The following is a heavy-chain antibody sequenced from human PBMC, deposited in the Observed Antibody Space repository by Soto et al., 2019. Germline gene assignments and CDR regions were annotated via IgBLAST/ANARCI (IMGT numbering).Heavy chain of an antibody. CDR1: GFTFSSYS. CDR2: INSDESTT. V-gene: IGHV3-48*04. J-gene: IGHJ4*02. Sequence: GGSLRLSCAASGFTFSSYSMNWVRQAPGKGLEWVSYINSDESTTNYADSVKGRFTISRDNAKNTLYLQMNSLRAEDTAVYYCALSHTVTTDYWGQGTLVTVSS. CDR3: ALSHTVTTDY. D-gene: IGHD4-17*01.